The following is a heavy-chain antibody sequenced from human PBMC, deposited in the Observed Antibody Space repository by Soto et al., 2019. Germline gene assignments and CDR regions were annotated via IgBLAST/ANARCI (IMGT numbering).Heavy chain of an antibody. V-gene: IGHV4-59*08. J-gene: IGHJ4*02. CDR2: MYYTGST. Sequence: PSETLSLTCTVSGDSISGNYWGWIRQPPGKRLQWIGYMYYTGSTNYNPSLKSRVTISVDTSKNQFSLKLSSVTAADTAVYYCARHTPAISISDHWGQGTLVTVSS. CDR3: ARHTPAISISDH. CDR1: GDSISGNY. D-gene: IGHD2-15*01.